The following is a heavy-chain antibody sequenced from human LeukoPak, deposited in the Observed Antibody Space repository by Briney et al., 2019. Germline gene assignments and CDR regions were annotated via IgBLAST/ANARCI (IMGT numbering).Heavy chain of an antibody. J-gene: IGHJ6*02. CDR1: GFTVSSNY. D-gene: IGHD2-2*01. CDR2: IYSGGST. V-gene: IGHV3-53*01. CDR3: ARDSNWADDYYYYGMDV. Sequence: GGSLRLSCAASGFTVSSNYMSWVRQAPGKGLEWVSVIYSGGSTYYADSVKGRFTISRDNSKNTLYLQMNSLRAEDTAVYHCARDSNWADDYYYYGMDVWGQGTTVTVSS.